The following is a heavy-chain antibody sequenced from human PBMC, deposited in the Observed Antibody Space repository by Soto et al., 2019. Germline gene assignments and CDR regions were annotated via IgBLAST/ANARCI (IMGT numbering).Heavy chain of an antibody. V-gene: IGHV1-8*01. CDR3: ARGRGWRDY. CDR2: MDPKTGNT. J-gene: IGHJ4*02. CDR1: GYSFTSYD. D-gene: IGHD6-19*01. Sequence: ASVKVSCKASGYSFTSYDINWVRQATGQGLEWMGWMDPKTGNTDYGQKFQGRVTMTRNTSISTAYMELSSLASEDTAVYYCARGRGWRDYWGQGTLVTVSS.